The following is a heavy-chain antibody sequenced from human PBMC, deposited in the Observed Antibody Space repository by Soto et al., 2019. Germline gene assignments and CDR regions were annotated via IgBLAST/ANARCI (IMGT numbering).Heavy chain of an antibody. CDR2: IYPGDSDT. J-gene: IGHJ3*02. CDR3: ASDTKNYYDSSGYYYAKAFDI. V-gene: IGHV5-51*01. Sequence: SGESLKISCKGSGYSFTSYWIGWVRQMPGKGLEWMGIIYPGDSDTRYSPSFQGQVTISADKSISTAYLQWSSLKASDTAMYYCASDTKNYYDSSGYYYAKAFDIWGQGTMVTVSS. D-gene: IGHD3-22*01. CDR1: GYSFTSYW.